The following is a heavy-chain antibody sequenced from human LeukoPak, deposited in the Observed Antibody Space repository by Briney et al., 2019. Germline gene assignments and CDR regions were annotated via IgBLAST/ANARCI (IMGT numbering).Heavy chain of an antibody. D-gene: IGHD5-12*01. CDR2: IIPIFGTA. CDR3: ARAVGARGYEIWQQPTYSFDS. J-gene: IGHJ4*02. V-gene: IGHV1-69*13. CDR1: GGTFSSYA. Sequence: SVKVSCKASGGTFSSYAISCVRQAPGQGREWMGGIIPIFGTANYAQKSPGRVTITADQPTSTASLELSSLRSEDTAVYYCARAVGARGYEIWQQPTYSFDSWGRGTLVTVSS.